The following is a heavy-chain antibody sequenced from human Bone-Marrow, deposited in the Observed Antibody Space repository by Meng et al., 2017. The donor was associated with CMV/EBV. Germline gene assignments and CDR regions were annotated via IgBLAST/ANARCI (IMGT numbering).Heavy chain of an antibody. J-gene: IGHJ4*02. D-gene: IGHD3-22*01. V-gene: IGHV3-30-3*01. CDR3: ARDKVGYDCSGYFGN. Sequence: GESLKISCAAPGFTFSSYAMHWVRQAPGKGLEWVAAISYDGSKKYYADSVKGRFTISRDNSKHTLYLQINSLRAEDTAVYYCARDKVGYDCSGYFGNWGQGTLVTVSS. CDR2: ISYDGSKK. CDR1: GFTFSSYA.